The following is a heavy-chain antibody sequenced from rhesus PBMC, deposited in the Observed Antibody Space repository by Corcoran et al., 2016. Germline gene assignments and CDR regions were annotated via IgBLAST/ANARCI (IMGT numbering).Heavy chain of an antibody. D-gene: IGHD3-3*01. J-gene: IGHJ5-1*01. CDR1: GFTFSSYG. Sequence: EVQLVETGGGLVQPGGSLKLSCAASGFTFSSYGMSWVRQAPGKGLEWVSAINSGGGSTYYADSVKGRFTISRDNSKNTLSLQMNSLRAEDMAVYYCAKDPTIFGLVRFKGFDVWGPGVLVTVSS. V-gene: IGHV3S5*01. CDR3: AKDPTIFGLVRFKGFDV. CDR2: INSGGGST.